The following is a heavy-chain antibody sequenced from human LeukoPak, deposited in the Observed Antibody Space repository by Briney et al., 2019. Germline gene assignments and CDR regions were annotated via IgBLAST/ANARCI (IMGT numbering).Heavy chain of an antibody. Sequence: GGSLRPSCAASGFTFSSYSMNCVRQAPRKGLEWVSSISISSSYIYYADSVKGRFTISRDSAKNSFYLQMNSMTAEDTAVYYCARDYSTVTTSFDYWGQGTLVTVSP. V-gene: IGHV3-21*01. J-gene: IGHJ4*02. CDR2: ISISSSYI. CDR1: GFTFSSYS. D-gene: IGHD4-17*01. CDR3: ARDYSTVTTSFDY.